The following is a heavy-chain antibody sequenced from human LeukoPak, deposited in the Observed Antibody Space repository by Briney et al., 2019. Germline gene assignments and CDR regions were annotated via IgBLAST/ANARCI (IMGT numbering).Heavy chain of an antibody. CDR2: INSDGGST. J-gene: IGHJ4*02. V-gene: IGHV3-74*01. CDR3: ARDYYGLDY. CDR1: GFTFSTYW. D-gene: IGHD3-10*01. Sequence: GGSLRLSCVASGFTFSTYWIHWVRQAPGKGLVWVSRINSDGGSTDYADSVKGRFTISRDNAKNTLYLQMNSLRAEDTAVYYCARDYYGLDYWGQGTLVTVSS.